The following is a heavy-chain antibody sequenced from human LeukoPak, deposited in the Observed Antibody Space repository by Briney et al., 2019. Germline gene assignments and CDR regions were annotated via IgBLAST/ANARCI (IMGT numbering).Heavy chain of an antibody. J-gene: IGHJ6*02. CDR1: GFTFSSYG. Sequence: TGGSLRLSCAASGFTFSSYGMHWVRQAPGKGLEWVAVIWYDGSNKYYADSVKGRFTISRDNSKNTLYLQMNSLRAEDTAVYYCARERSSWYYYGMDVWGQGTTVTVSS. CDR3: ARERSSWYYYGMDV. V-gene: IGHV3-33*01. CDR2: IWYDGSNK.